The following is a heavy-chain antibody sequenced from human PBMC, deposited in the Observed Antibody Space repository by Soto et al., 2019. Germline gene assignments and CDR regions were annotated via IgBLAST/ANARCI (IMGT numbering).Heavy chain of an antibody. CDR2: IYWDEDK. CDR1: GFSLSTSGVG. D-gene: IGHD2-15*01. J-gene: IGHJ6*02. V-gene: IGHV2-5*02. CDR3: ARKGGRGAGMDV. Sequence: QITLKESGPTLVKPTQTLTLTCTLSGFSLSTSGVGVGWIRQPPGKALEWLALIYWDEDKRYSPSLKSRLTITKDTSTNEVVLTMTNMYPVDTGTYYCARKGGRGAGMDVWGQGATVTVSS.